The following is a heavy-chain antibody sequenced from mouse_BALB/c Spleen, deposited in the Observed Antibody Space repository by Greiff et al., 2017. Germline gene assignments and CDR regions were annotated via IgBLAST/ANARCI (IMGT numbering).Heavy chain of an antibody. J-gene: IGHJ3*01. CDR1: GFNIKDNY. CDR2: IDPENGDT. D-gene: IGHD1-1*01. CDR3: DGSSSVPY. V-gene: IGHV14-4*02. Sequence: VQLQQSGAELVRSGASVKLSCTASGFNIKDNYMHWVKQRPEQGLEWIGWIDPENGDTEYAPKFQGKATMTADTPSNTAYLQLSSLTSEDTAVYICDGSSSVPYWGQGTLGTVSA.